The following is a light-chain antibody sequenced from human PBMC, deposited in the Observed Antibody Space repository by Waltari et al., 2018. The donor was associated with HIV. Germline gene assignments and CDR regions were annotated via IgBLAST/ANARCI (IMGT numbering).Light chain of an antibody. J-gene: IGLJ2*01. CDR3: SSFADRDGFYVL. CDR1: NSDIGSYDY. Sequence: QSALTQPPSASGSPGQSVTLSCTGSNSDIGSYDYVSWYQLHPGKAPKLVISEVTKRPSGVCDRFSGSKSANTAFLTVSGLQAEDEADYYCSSFADRDGFYVLFGGGTRLTVL. CDR2: EVT. V-gene: IGLV2-8*01.